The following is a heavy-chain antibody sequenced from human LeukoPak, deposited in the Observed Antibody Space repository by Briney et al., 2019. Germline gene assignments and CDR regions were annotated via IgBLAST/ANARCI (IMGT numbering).Heavy chain of an antibody. CDR2: IYHSGST. Sequence: SETLSLTCAVSGGSISSGGYSWSWIRQPPGKGLEWIGYIYHSGSTYYNPSLKSRVTISVDRSKNQFSLKLSSVTAADTAVYYCARGQGYYDILTGYYNLNWFDPWGQGILVTVSS. V-gene: IGHV4-30-2*01. CDR1: GGSISSGGYS. CDR3: ARGQGYYDILTGYYNLNWFDP. D-gene: IGHD3-9*01. J-gene: IGHJ5*02.